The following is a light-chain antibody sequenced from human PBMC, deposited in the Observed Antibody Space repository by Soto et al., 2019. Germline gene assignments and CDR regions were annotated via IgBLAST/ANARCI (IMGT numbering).Light chain of an antibody. Sequence: QSVLTQPPSVSAAPGQKVTISCSGSSSNIGNNYVSWYQQLPGTAPELLIYENNKRPSGIPDRFSGSKSGTSATLGITGLQTGDEADYYCGTWDSSLSAGVVFGGGTKVTVL. V-gene: IGLV1-51*02. CDR2: ENN. J-gene: IGLJ2*01. CDR1: SSNIGNNY. CDR3: GTWDSSLSAGVV.